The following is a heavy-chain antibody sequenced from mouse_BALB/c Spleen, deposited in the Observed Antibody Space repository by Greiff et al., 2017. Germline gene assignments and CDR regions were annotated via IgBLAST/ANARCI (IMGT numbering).Heavy chain of an antibody. CDR2: IWTGGGT. V-gene: IGHV2-9-2*01. CDR3: VRDGNYFFFVMDD. CDR1: GFSLTSYD. Sequence: VQLVESGPGLVAPSQSLSITCTVSGFSLTSYDISWIRQPPGKGLEWLGVIWTGGGTNYNSAFMSRLSISKDNSKSQVFLKMNSLQTDDTAIYYCVRDGNYFFFVMDDWGEGTSETASS. D-gene: IGHD2-1*01. J-gene: IGHJ4*01.